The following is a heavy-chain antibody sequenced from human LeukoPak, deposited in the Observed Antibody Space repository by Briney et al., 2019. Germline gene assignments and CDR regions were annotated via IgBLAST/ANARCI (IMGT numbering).Heavy chain of an antibody. CDR3: AGGIVGDDY. J-gene: IGHJ4*02. CDR1: GGSISNKY. Sequence: SETLSLTCTVSGGSISNKYWSWIRQPPGKGLEWIGEINHSGSTNYNPSLKSRVTISVDTSKNQFSLKLSSVTAADTAVYYCAGGIVGDDYWGQGTLVTVSS. CDR2: INHSGST. D-gene: IGHD1-26*01. V-gene: IGHV4-34*01.